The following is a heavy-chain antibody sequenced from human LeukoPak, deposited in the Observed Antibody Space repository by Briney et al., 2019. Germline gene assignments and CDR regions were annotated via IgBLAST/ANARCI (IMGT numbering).Heavy chain of an antibody. D-gene: IGHD6-13*01. Sequence: SETLSLTCTVSGGSISSYYWSWTRQPAGKGLEWIGRIYSSGSTYYNPSLKSRVTMSVDTSKNQFSLKLSSVTAADTAVYYCARDRIAAAGFDYWGQGTLVTVSS. CDR1: GGSISSYY. V-gene: IGHV4-4*07. J-gene: IGHJ4*02. CDR3: ARDRIAAAGFDY. CDR2: IYSSGST.